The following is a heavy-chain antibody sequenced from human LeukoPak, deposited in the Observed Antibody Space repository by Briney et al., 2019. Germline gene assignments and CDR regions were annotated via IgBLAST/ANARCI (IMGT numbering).Heavy chain of an antibody. CDR3: ARQENYHDSGSYYNSPYFFDY. Sequence: GESLKISCTGSQYIFTSYWIGWVRQMPGKGLEWMGIINPDDSDTRYSPSFQGQVTFSADKSISTAYLQWSSLKASDTAMYYCARQENYHDSGSYYNSPYFFDYWGQGTLLIVSS. CDR1: QYIFTSYW. J-gene: IGHJ4*02. V-gene: IGHV5-51*01. D-gene: IGHD3-10*01. CDR2: INPDDSDT.